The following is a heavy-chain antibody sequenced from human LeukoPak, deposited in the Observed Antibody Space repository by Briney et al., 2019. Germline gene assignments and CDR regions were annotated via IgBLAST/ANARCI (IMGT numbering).Heavy chain of an antibody. CDR1: GFTFSDHY. CDR3: ARDRYSSSWSDI. D-gene: IGHD6-13*01. Sequence: GGSLRLSCAASGFTFSDHYMSWIRQAPGNGLEWVSYISSSSSFTNYADSVKGRFTISRDNAKTSLYLQMNSLRAEDTAVYYCARDRYSSSWSDIWGQGTKVTVSS. J-gene: IGHJ3*02. V-gene: IGHV3-11*05. CDR2: ISSSSSFT.